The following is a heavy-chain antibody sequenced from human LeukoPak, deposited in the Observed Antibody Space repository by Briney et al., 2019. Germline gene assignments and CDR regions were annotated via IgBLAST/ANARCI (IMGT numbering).Heavy chain of an antibody. CDR1: GGSISSSSYS. V-gene: IGHV4-39*01. D-gene: IGHD6-13*01. CDR3: ARLGAAGTKRDY. Sequence: SETLSLTCTVSGGSISSSSYSWGWSRQPPGKGLEWIGSIYYSGSTYYNPSLKSRVTISVDTSKNQFSLKLSSVTAADTAVYYCARLGAAGTKRDYWGQGTLVTVSS. CDR2: IYYSGST. J-gene: IGHJ4*02.